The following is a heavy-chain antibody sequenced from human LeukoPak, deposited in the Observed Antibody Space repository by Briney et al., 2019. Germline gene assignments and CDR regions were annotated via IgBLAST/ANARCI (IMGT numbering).Heavy chain of an antibody. D-gene: IGHD3-10*01. V-gene: IGHV4-4*07. CDR1: GGSISSYY. CDR3: ARDRGSHYYYYMDV. J-gene: IGHJ6*03. Sequence: SQTLSLTCTVSGGSISSYYWSWIRQPAGKGMEWIGRIYASGSTNYNPSLKSRVTMSVDTSKNQFSLKLSSVTGADTAVYYCARDRGSHYYYYMDVWGKGTTVTVSS. CDR2: IYASGST.